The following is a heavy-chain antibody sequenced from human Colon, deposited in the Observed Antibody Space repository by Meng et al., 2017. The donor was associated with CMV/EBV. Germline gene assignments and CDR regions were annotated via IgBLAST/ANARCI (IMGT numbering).Heavy chain of an antibody. D-gene: IGHD1-14*01. CDR2: ISNDGRTP. CDR3: ISEAAGGDY. CDR1: GFTLSTYG. Sequence: GESLKISCAGSGFTLSTYGTNWVRQAPGKELVWVSRISNDGRTPTYADSVKGRFTISRDNDKNTLYLQMNSLTVDDTAVYYCISEAAGGDYWGQGALVTVSS. J-gene: IGHJ4*02. V-gene: IGHV3-74*01.